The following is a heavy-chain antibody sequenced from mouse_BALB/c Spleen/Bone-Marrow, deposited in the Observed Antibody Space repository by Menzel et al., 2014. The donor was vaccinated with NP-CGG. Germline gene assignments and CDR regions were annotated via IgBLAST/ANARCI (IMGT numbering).Heavy chain of an antibody. CDR3: GVHGVFAY. CDR2: IKTKADNHAT. CDR1: GFTFNDAW. J-gene: IGHJ3*01. Sequence: EVKLVESGGGLVQPGGSMKLSCAASGFTFNDAWMDWVRQSPEKGLEWVAEIKTKADNHATYYAGPVKGGITISRDDSKGSVRLQMNNLRTEDTAIYYCGVHGVFAYSGQGTLVTVSA. V-gene: IGHV6-6*01.